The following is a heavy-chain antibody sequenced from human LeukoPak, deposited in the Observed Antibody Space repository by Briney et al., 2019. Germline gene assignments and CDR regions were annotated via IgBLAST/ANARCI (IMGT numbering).Heavy chain of an antibody. D-gene: IGHD3-22*01. CDR2: IVVGSGYT. V-gene: IGHV1-58*01. J-gene: IGHJ5*02. CDR1: GFTFTSSA. CDR3: AAESSSGFFDWFDP. Sequence: EASVKVSCKASGFTFTSSAVQWVRQARGQRLEWIGWIVVGSGYTNYAQKFQERVTITRDMSTSTAYMELSSLRSEDTAVYYCAAESSSGFFDWFDPWGQGTLVTVSS.